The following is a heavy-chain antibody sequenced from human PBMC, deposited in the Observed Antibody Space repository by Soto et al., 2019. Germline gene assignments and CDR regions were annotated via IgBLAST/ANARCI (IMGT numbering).Heavy chain of an antibody. Sequence: SETLSLTCTVSGGSISSYYWSWIRQPPGKGLEWIGYIYYSGSTNYNPSLKSRVTISVDTSKNQFSLKLSSVTAADTAVYYCATAQGLWGSEYWYFDLWGRGTLVTVSS. D-gene: IGHD7-27*01. V-gene: IGHV4-59*08. J-gene: IGHJ2*01. CDR2: IYYSGST. CDR3: ATAQGLWGSEYWYFDL. CDR1: GGSISSYY.